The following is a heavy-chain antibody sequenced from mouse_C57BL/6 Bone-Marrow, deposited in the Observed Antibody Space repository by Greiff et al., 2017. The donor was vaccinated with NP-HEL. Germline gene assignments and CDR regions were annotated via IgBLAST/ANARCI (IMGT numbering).Heavy chain of an antibody. D-gene: IGHD1-1*01. V-gene: IGHV5-16*01. CDR2: INYDGSST. CDR1: GFTFSDYY. Sequence: EVMLVESEGGLVQPGSSMKLSCTASGFTFSDYYMAWVRQVPEKGLEWVANINYDGSSTYYLDSLKSRFIISRDNAKNILYLQMSSLKSEDTATYYCAREVYYYGSSSYFDVWGTGTTVTVSS. J-gene: IGHJ1*03. CDR3: AREVYYYGSSSYFDV.